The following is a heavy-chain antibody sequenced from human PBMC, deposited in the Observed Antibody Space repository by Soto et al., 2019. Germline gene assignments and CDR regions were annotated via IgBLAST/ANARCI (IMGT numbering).Heavy chain of an antibody. CDR2: TYYRSKWYN. Sequence: PSQTLSLTCAISGDSVSSNSAAWNWIRQSPSRGLEWLGRTYYRSKWYNDYAVSVKSRITINPDTSKNQFSLQLNSVTPEDTAVYYCAGDGFRIAAAGRNDAFDIWGQGIMVTVS. V-gene: IGHV6-1*01. D-gene: IGHD6-13*01. CDR1: GDSVSSNSAA. CDR3: AGDGFRIAAAGRNDAFDI. J-gene: IGHJ3*02.